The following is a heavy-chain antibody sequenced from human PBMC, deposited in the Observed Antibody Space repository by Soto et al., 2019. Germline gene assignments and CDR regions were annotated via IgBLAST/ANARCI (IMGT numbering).Heavy chain of an antibody. Sequence: GESLKISCKGSGYSFTSYWIGWVRQIPGKGLEWMGIIYPGDSDTRYSPSFQGQVTISADKSISTAYLQWSSLKASDTAMYYCDRPVPDAIAGWLDPWRQGTLVTVSS. V-gene: IGHV5-51*01. CDR2: IYPGDSDT. CDR1: GYSFTSYW. D-gene: IGHD2-2*02. CDR3: DRPVPDAIAGWLDP. J-gene: IGHJ5*02.